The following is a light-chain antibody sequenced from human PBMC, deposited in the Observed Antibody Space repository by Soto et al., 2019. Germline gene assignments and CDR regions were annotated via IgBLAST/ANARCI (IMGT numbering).Light chain of an antibody. Sequence: EIVITPSPPTLSLSPGERATLSCRASQSVSSNLAWYQQKPGQAPRLLIYGASTRATGIPARFSGSGSGTEFTLTISSLQSEDFAVYYCQQYNNWPPTWTFGQGTKVDIK. CDR3: QQYNNWPPTWT. V-gene: IGKV3-15*01. CDR1: QSVSSN. J-gene: IGKJ1*01. CDR2: GAS.